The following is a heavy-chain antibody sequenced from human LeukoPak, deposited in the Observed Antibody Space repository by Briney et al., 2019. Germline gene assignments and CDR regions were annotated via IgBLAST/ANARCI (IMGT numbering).Heavy chain of an antibody. CDR2: INSDGSGT. V-gene: IGHV3-74*01. CDR1: GFTFSSYW. CDR3: ARGRVFDTSGYSVDY. Sequence: GGSLRLSCAASGFTFSSYWMNWARQAPGKGLVWVSHINSDGSGTRYADSVKGRFTISRDNARNTLYLQMNSLRAEDTAVYYCARGRVFDTSGYSVDYWGQGTLVTVSS. J-gene: IGHJ4*02. D-gene: IGHD3-22*01.